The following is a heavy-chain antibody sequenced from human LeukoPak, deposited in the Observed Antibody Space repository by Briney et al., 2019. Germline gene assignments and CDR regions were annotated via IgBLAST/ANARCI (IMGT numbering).Heavy chain of an antibody. J-gene: IGHJ5*02. D-gene: IGHD3-22*01. CDR2: IYHSGST. CDR1: GYSISSGYY. CDR3: AHQTGQYYYDSSGYYYP. Sequence: SETLSLTCAVSGYSISSGYYWGWIRQPPGKGLEWIGSIYHSGSTYYNPSLKSRVTISVDTSKNQFSLKLSSVTAADTAVYYCAHQTGQYYYDSSGYYYPWGQGTLVTVSS. V-gene: IGHV4-38-2*01.